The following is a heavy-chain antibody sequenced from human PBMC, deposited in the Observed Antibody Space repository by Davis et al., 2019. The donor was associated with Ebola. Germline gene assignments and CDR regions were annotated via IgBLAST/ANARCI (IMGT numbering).Heavy chain of an antibody. D-gene: IGHD7-27*01. Sequence: PGGSLRLSCKASGYIFANYWIGWVRQQPGKGLEWMGIIYPGDSDTRYSPSFQGQVTISADKSISTAYLQWSSLKASDTAMYYCARGGPGDSFYYYGMDVWGQGTTVTVSS. CDR3: ARGGPGDSFYYYGMDV. J-gene: IGHJ6*02. CDR1: GYIFANYW. CDR2: IYPGDSDT. V-gene: IGHV5-51*01.